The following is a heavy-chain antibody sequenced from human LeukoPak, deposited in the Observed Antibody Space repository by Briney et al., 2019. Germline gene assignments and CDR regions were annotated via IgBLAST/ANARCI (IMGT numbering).Heavy chain of an antibody. D-gene: IGHD1-7*01. CDR3: ARDNWNYYFDY. V-gene: IGHV1-18*01. CDR1: GGTFSSYA. CDR2: ISAYNGNT. J-gene: IGHJ4*02. Sequence: ASVKVSCKASGGTFSSYAISWVRQAPGQGLEWMGWISAYNGNTNYAQKLQGRVTMTTDTSTSTAYMELRSLRSDDTAVYYCARDNWNYYFDYWGQGTLVTVSS.